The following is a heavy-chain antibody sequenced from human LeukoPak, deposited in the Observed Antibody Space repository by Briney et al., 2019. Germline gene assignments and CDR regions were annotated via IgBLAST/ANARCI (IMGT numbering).Heavy chain of an antibody. J-gene: IGHJ4*02. CDR2: INPNSGGT. V-gene: IGHV1-2*02. CDR1: GYTFTGYY. CDR3: AGEDSSSSFADY. Sequence: ASVKVSCKASGYTFTGYYMHWVRQAPGQGLEWMGWINPNSGGTNYAQKFQGRVTMTRDTSISTAYMELSRLRSDDTAVYYCAGEDSSSSFADYWGQGTLVTVSS. D-gene: IGHD6-6*01.